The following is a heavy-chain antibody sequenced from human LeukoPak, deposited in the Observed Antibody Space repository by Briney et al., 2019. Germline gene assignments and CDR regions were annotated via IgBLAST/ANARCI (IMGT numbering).Heavy chain of an antibody. V-gene: IGHV4-34*01. D-gene: IGHD3-22*01. CDR2: INHSGST. CDR3: ARVAYYYDSSGYFPNHHYYYYYMDV. Sequence: PSETLSLTCAVYGGSFSGYYWSWIRQPPGKGLEWIGEINHSGSTNYNPSLKSRVTISVDTSKNQFSLKLSSVTAADTAVYYCARVAYYYDSSGYFPNHHYYYYYMDVWGKGTTVTVSS. CDR1: GGSFSGYY. J-gene: IGHJ6*03.